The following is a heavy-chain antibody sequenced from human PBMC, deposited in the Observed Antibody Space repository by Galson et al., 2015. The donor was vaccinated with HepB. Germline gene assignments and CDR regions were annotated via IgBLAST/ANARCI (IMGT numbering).Heavy chain of an antibody. CDR1: GGTFSSYA. CDR2: IIPIFGTA. CDR3: ARDEFSVESGYYFY. J-gene: IGHJ4*02. D-gene: IGHD3-22*01. Sequence: SVKVSCKASGGTFSSYAISWVRQAPGQGLEWMGGIIPIFGTANYAQKFQGRVTITADESTSTAYMELSSLRSEDTAVYYCARDEFSVESGYYFYWGLGTLVTVSS. V-gene: IGHV1-69*13.